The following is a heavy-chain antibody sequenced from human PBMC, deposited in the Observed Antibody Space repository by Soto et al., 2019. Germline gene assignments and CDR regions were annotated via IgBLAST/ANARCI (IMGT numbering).Heavy chain of an antibody. Sequence: PSETLSLTCTVSGDSISSYYWSWIRQPPGKGLEWIGYIFYSGSTNYNPSLKSRVTISVDTSKHQFSLKLSSVTAADTAVYYCARSNGDYGDYSSQGTLVTVSS. V-gene: IGHV4-59*01. CDR2: IFYSGST. J-gene: IGHJ4*02. CDR3: ARSNGDYGDY. CDR1: GDSISSYY. D-gene: IGHD4-17*01.